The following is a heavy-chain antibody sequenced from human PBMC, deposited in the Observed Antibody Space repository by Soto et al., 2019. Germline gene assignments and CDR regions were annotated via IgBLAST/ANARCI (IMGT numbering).Heavy chain of an antibody. D-gene: IGHD5-12*01. J-gene: IGHJ6*03. Sequence: EVQLVASGGGLVQPGGSLRLSCAASGFTVSSNYMSWVRQAPGKGLEWVSVIYSGGSTYYADSVKGRFTISRHNSKNTLYLQMNSLRAEDTAVYYCAREGWLKTEYYYYYMDVWGKGTTVTVSS. CDR3: AREGWLKTEYYYYYMDV. V-gene: IGHV3-53*04. CDR2: IYSGGST. CDR1: GFTVSSNY.